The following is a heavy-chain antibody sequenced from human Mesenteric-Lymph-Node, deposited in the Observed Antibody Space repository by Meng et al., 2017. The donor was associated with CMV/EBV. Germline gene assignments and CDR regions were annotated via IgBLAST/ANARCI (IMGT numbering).Heavy chain of an antibody. D-gene: IGHD5-18*01. CDR2: ISSSSSYI. CDR1: GFTFSSYA. CDR3: ASLDTLDY. Sequence: GGSLRLSCVASGFTFSSYAMNWVRQAPGKGLEWVSSISSSSSYIYYADSVKGRFTISRDDAKNSLYLQMNSLRDEDTAVYYCASLDTLDYWGQGTLVTVSS. J-gene: IGHJ4*02. V-gene: IGHV3-21*01.